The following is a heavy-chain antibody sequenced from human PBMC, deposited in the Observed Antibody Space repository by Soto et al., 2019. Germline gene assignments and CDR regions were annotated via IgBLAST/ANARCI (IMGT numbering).Heavy chain of an antibody. J-gene: IGHJ3*02. D-gene: IGHD5-18*01. CDR2: INTGNGDT. V-gene: IGHV1-3*04. CDR1: GYTFTRYA. CDR3: ARQGDSRILRDAFDI. Sequence: ASVKVSCKSSGYTFTRYAMHWVRQAPGQGLEWLGWINTGNGDTGFSQKFQGRVSITMDTAASTTYVELSSLISEDTAVYYCARQGDSRILRDAFDIWGQGTLVTVSS.